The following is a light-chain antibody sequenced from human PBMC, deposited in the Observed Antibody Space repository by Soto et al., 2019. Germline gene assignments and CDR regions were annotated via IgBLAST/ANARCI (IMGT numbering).Light chain of an antibody. CDR3: QQLNSYPPWT. CDR1: QGISSY. Sequence: DIQLTQSPSLLSASVGDRVTITCRSSQGISSYLAWYQQKPGKAPKLLIYAASTLQSGVPSRFSGSGSGTEFPLTISSLQPEDFATYYCQQLNSYPPWTFGQGTKVEIK. J-gene: IGKJ1*01. V-gene: IGKV1-9*01. CDR2: AAS.